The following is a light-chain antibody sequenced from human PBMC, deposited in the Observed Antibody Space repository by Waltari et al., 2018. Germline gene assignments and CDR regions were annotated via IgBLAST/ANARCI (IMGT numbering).Light chain of an antibody. V-gene: IGKV3-15*01. CDR3: LQYDNWPRV. J-gene: IGKJ2*01. CDR2: GAS. Sequence: EIVMTQSPATLSVSPGERATLSCRASQSVSSNLAWFQKKPGQAPRLLIYGASTRATGFSASFRGSGSRTEFTLTISSLQSEDFAVYFCLQYDNWPRVFGQGTKLEIK. CDR1: QSVSSN.